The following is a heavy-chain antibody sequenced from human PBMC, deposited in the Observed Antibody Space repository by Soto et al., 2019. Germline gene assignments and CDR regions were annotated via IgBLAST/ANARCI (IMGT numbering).Heavy chain of an antibody. CDR3: AGNPLESIAARPVRLYYYYGMDV. Sequence: GGSLRLSCAASGFTFSSYAMHWVRQAPGKGLEWVAVISYDGSNKYYADSVKGRFTISRDNSKNTLYLQMNSLRAEDTAVYYCAGNPLESIAARPVRLYYYYGMDVWGQGTTVTVSS. D-gene: IGHD6-6*01. CDR1: GFTFSSYA. V-gene: IGHV3-30-3*01. CDR2: ISYDGSNK. J-gene: IGHJ6*02.